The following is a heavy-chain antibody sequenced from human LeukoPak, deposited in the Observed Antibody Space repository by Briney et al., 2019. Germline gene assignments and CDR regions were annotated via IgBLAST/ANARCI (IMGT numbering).Heavy chain of an antibody. Sequence: GRSLRLSCAASGFTFSSYAMHWVRQAPGNGLEWVAVISYDGSNKYYADSVKGRFTISRDNSKNTLYLQMNSLRAEDTAVYYCATEGIAAAGNEVDYWGQGTLVTVSS. J-gene: IGHJ4*02. V-gene: IGHV3-30*04. CDR1: GFTFSSYA. D-gene: IGHD6-13*01. CDR3: ATEGIAAAGNEVDY. CDR2: ISYDGSNK.